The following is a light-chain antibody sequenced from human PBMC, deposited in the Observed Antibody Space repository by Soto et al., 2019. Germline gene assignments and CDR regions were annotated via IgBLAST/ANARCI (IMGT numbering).Light chain of an antibody. Sequence: QPVLTQSPSASASLGASVKLTCTLSSGYTNYAIAWHQLQPQRGPRYLMKVNSDGSHNRGDGVPDRLSGSSSGAERYLTISSLQSEDEADYYCQTWGPGIRVFGGGTKLTVL. J-gene: IGLJ3*02. V-gene: IGLV4-69*01. CDR1: SGYTNYA. CDR2: VNSDGSH. CDR3: QTWGPGIRV.